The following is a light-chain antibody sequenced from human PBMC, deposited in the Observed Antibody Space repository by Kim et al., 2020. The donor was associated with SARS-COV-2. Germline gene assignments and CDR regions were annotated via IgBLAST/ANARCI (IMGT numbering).Light chain of an antibody. V-gene: IGLV6-57*04. CDR2: EDN. Sequence: NFMLTQPHSVSESPGKTVTISCTRSSGSIASNYVQWYQQRPGSAPTTVIYEDNQRPSGVPDRFSGSIDSSSNSASLTISGLKTEDEADYYFQSYDSSKQWVFGGVLKLTVL. CDR1: SGSIASNY. CDR3: QSYDSSKQWV. J-gene: IGLJ3*02.